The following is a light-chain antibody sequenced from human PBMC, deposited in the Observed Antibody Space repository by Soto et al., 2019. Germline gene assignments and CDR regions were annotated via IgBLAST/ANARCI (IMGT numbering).Light chain of an antibody. CDR3: QQSYSTPLT. Sequence: DIQMTQSPSSLSASVGDRVTITCRASQSISSYLNWYQQKPGKAPKLLVYAASSLQSGVPSRFSGSLSVTDFTLSISSLQPEDFATYYCQQSYSTPLTFGGGTKVDIK. CDR1: QSISSY. CDR2: AAS. J-gene: IGKJ4*01. V-gene: IGKV1-39*01.